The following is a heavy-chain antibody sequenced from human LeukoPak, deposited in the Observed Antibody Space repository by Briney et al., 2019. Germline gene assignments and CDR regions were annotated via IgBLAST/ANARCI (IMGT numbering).Heavy chain of an antibody. D-gene: IGHD3-3*01. J-gene: IGHJ6*04. CDR1: GFTFNSYS. CDR3: ARNQLIFGEKDV. V-gene: IGHV3-48*01. CDR2: ISISSSTK. Sequence: PGGSLRLSCAASGFTFNSYSMNWVRQAPGKGLEWVSHISISSSTKYYADSVKGRFTISRDNAKNSLYLQMNSLRAEDTAVYYCARNQLIFGEKDVWGKGTTVTVSS.